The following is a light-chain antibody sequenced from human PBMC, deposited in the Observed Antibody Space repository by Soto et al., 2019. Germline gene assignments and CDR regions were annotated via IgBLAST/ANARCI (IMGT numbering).Light chain of an antibody. J-gene: IGLJ1*01. V-gene: IGLV1-44*01. CDR3: AAWDVSLNGYI. Sequence: QSVLTQPPSVSGTPGQRVTISCSGSSSNIGDTTVNWFQHLPGTAPKLLIYYNNQRPSGVPDRFSGSTSGTSGSLAISGLQSEDEADYYCAAWDVSLNGYIFGTGTKVTVL. CDR1: SSNIGDTT. CDR2: YNN.